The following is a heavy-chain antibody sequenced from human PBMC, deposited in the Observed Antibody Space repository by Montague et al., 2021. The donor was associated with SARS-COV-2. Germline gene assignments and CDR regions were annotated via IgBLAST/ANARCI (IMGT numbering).Heavy chain of an antibody. D-gene: IGHD3-9*01. V-gene: IGHV3-20*01. J-gene: IGHJ5*02. CDR3: ARDRDPPTFALGTYDILTGEPFDL. Sequence: SLRLSCAASGFTFDDYGMSWVRQAPGKGLEWVSGINWNGGSTVYADSVKGRFTISRDNAKNSLYLQMNSLRAEDTALYHCARDRDPPTFALGTYDILTGEPFDLWGQGHLVTVSS. CDR2: INWNGGST. CDR1: GFTFDDYG.